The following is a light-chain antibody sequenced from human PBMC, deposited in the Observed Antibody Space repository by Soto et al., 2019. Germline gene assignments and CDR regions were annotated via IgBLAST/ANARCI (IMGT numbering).Light chain of an antibody. J-gene: IGKJ5*01. CDR2: DAS. CDR1: RSVRSY. V-gene: IGKV3-11*01. CDR3: QQRYAWPPIT. Sequence: EIVMTQSPATLSVSPGERATLSCRASRSVRSYLAWYQQKPGQAPRLLIYDASNRAAGIPARFSGSGSETDFTLTISNLEPEDFAVYYCQQRYAWPPITFGQGTRLEIK.